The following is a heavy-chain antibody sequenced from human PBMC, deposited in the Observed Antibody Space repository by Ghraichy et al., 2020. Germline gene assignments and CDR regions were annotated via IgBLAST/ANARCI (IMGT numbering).Heavy chain of an antibody. CDR1: GFTFSSFA. D-gene: IGHD3-22*01. CDR2: ISSSSTYI. J-gene: IGHJ3*02. V-gene: IGHV3-21*06. CDR3: SRDPKVYHYDSSGYYTDAFDI. Sequence: GSLRLSCAASGFTFSSFAVNWVRQAPGKGLEWVSSISSSSTYIYYADSVKGRFTISRDNAKNSLYLQMSSLRAEDTALYYCSRDPKVYHYDSSGYYTDAFDIWGQGTMVTVSS.